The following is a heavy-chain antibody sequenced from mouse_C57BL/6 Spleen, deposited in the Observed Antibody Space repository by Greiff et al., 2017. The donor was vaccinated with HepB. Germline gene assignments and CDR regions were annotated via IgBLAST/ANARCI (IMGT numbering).Heavy chain of an antibody. Sequence: QVQLQQPGAELVMPGASVKLSCKASGYTFTSYWMHWVKQRPGQGLEWIGEIDPSDSYTNYNQKFKGKSTLTVDKSSSTAYMQLSSLTSEDSAVYYCARSGYYYGSDYWGKGTTLTVAS. V-gene: IGHV1-69*01. D-gene: IGHD1-1*01. CDR1: GYTFTSYW. J-gene: IGHJ2*01. CDR2: IDPSDSYT. CDR3: ARSGYYYGSDY.